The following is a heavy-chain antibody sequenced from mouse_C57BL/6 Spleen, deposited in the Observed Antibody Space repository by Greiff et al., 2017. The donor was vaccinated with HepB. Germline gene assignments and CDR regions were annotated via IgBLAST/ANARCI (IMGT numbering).Heavy chain of an antibody. J-gene: IGHJ4*01. V-gene: IGHV2-6-1*01. CDR2: IWSDGST. CDR3: ARHHDYDAMDY. CDR1: GFSLTSYG. Sequence: VKLMESGPGLVAPSQILSITCTVSGFSLTSYGLHWVRQPPGKGLEWLVVIWSDGSTTYNSALKSRLSISKDNSKSQVFLKMNSLQTDDTAMYYCARHHDYDAMDYWGQGTSVTVSS.